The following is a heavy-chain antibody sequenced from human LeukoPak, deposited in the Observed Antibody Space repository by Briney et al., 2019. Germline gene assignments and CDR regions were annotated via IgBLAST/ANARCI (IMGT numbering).Heavy chain of an antibody. D-gene: IGHD2-2*01. V-gene: IGHV1-2*02. CDR3: ARYFRYCSSTSCYEGGDY. CDR1: GYTFTGYY. Sequence: ASVKVSCEASGYTFTGYYMHWVRQAPGQGLEWMGWINPNSGGTNYAQKFQGRVTMTRDTSISTAYMELSRLRSDDTAVYYCARYFRYCSSTSCYEGGDYWGQGTLVTVSS. CDR2: INPNSGGT. J-gene: IGHJ4*02.